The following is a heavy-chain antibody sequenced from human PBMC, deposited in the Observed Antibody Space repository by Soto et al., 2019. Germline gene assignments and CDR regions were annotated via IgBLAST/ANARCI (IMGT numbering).Heavy chain of an antibody. CDR1: GYTFTDYP. CDR3: ARDWARAEDV. Sequence: ASVKVSCKASGYTFTDYPIHWVRQAPGQGLEWMGWINVGNGNTKYPQKFQGRVTITRDTSASTAYMELSSLRSEDTAVYYCARDWARAEDVWGQGTTVTVSS. V-gene: IGHV1-3*01. CDR2: INVGNGNT. J-gene: IGHJ6*02. D-gene: IGHD7-27*01.